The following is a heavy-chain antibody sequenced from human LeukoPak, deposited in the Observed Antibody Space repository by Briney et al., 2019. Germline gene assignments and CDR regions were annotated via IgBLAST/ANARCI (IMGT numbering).Heavy chain of an antibody. Sequence: GGSLRLSCAAAGFTFGTYAMSWVRQAPGKGLEWVSGISGSGGGTYFADSVKGRFTISRDNSKNTLYLQMNSLRAEDTAVFYCARANYAYVWGTYRYTHIDYWGQGTLVTVSS. CDR1: GFTFGTYA. CDR2: ISGSGGGT. J-gene: IGHJ4*02. V-gene: IGHV3-23*01. D-gene: IGHD3-16*02. CDR3: ARANYAYVWGTYRYTHIDY.